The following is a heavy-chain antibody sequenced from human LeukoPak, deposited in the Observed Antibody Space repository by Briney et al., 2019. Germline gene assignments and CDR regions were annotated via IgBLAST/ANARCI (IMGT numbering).Heavy chain of an antibody. Sequence: SQTLSLTCTVSGGSISSDSQYWSWIRQPAGKGLEWIGRIYTSGSTNYNPSLKSRVTISVDTSKNQFSLKLSSMTAADTAVYYCARESPKLGGSGRSAFDIWGQGTMVTVSS. J-gene: IGHJ3*02. CDR3: ARESPKLGGSGRSAFDI. D-gene: IGHD3-10*01. CDR1: GGSISSDSQY. V-gene: IGHV4-61*02. CDR2: IYTSGST.